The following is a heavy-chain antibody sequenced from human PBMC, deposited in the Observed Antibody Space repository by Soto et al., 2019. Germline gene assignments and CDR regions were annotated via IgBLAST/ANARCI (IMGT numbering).Heavy chain of an antibody. D-gene: IGHD4-17*01. V-gene: IGHV4-31*03. CDR3: ARDLGDYGGWFDP. CDR1: GGSISSGGYY. CDR2: IYYSGST. J-gene: IGHJ5*02. Sequence: KTSETLSLTCTVSGGSISSGGYYWSWISQHPGKGLEWIGYIYYSGSTYYNPSLKSRVTISVDTSKNQFSLKLSSVTAADTAVYYCARDLGDYGGWFDPWGQGTLITVSS.